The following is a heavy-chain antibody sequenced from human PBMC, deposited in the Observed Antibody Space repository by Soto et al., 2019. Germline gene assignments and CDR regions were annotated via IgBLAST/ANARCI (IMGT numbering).Heavy chain of an antibody. J-gene: IGHJ5*02. D-gene: IGHD2-21*01. CDR2: ISSNGGST. Sequence: PGGSLRLSCSASGFTFSSYAMHWVRQAPGKGLEYVSAISSNGGSTYYADSVKGRFTISRDNSKNTLYLQMSSLRAEDTAVYYWVKDLESRPLDTLDPTLLAHPWGQGTLVTVSS. V-gene: IGHV3-64D*08. CDR3: VKDLESRPLDTLDPTLLAHP. CDR1: GFTFSSYA.